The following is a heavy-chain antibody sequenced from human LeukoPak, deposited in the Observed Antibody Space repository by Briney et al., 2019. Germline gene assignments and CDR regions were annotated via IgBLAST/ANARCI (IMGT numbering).Heavy chain of an antibody. CDR2: IKSKTDGGTT. J-gene: IGHJ4*02. D-gene: IGHD3-22*01. CDR3: TSEYNFNYYDSGGYYY. V-gene: IGHV3-15*01. Sequence: GGSLRLSCAASGFIFNNAWMSWVRQAPGKGLEWVGRIKSKTDGGTTDYAAPVKGRFTISRDDSRNTLYLQMNSLKTEDTAVYYCTSEYNFNYYDSGGYYYWGQGTLVTVSS. CDR1: GFIFNNAW.